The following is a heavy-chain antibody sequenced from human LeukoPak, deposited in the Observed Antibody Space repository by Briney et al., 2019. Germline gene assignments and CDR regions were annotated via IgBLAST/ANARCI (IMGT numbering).Heavy chain of an antibody. CDR3: ASHSGRYRDAFEI. Sequence: PSETLSLTCTVSGGSISTNTYYWGWMRRPPGKGLEWIGTIHYSGSTYYTPSLKSRVTISIDTSKNQFSLKLNSMTATDTAVYYCASHSGRYRDAFEIWGQGTMVTVYS. D-gene: IGHD1-26*01. CDR2: IHYSGST. V-gene: IGHV4-39*01. J-gene: IGHJ3*02. CDR1: GGSISTNTYY.